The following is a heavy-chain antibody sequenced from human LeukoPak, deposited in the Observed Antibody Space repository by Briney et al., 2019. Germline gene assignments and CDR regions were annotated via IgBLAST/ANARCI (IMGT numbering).Heavy chain of an antibody. D-gene: IGHD2-2*01. CDR1: GYTFTSYY. CDR2: INPSGGST. Sequence: ASVKVSCKASGYTFTSYYMHWVRQAPGQGLEWMGIINPSGGSTSYAQKFQGRVTMTRDTSTSTVYMELSSLRSEDTAVYYCARDPTPVVVPAAILFDYWGQGTLVTVSS. V-gene: IGHV1-46*01. J-gene: IGHJ4*02. CDR3: ARDPTPVVVPAAILFDY.